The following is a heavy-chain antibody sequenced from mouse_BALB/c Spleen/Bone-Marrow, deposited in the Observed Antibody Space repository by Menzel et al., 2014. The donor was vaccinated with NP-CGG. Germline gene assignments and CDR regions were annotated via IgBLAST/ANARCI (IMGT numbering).Heavy chain of an antibody. V-gene: IGHV5-6-5*01. CDR1: GFTFSSYA. CDR2: ISRGGTT. D-gene: IGHD1-1*01. Sequence: EVQLVESGGGLVKPGGSLKLSCAASGFTFSSYAMSWVRQTPVKRLEWVASISRGGTTYYPDSVKGRFTISGDNARNILYLQVSGLRSEDTAMYYCARNYYGTFAYWGQGTLVTVSA. J-gene: IGHJ3*01. CDR3: ARNYYGTFAY.